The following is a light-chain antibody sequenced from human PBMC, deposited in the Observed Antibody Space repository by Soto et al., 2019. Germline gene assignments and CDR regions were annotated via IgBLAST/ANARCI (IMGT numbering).Light chain of an antibody. J-gene: IGLJ3*02. Sequence: NFMLTQPQFVSESPGKTVTISCTRSSGSVASNYVQWYQQRPGRAPTTVVFEDSQRPSGVPDRFSGSKSGNTASLTISGLQAEDEADYSCCSYAGTYTWVFGGGTKLTVL. V-gene: IGLV6-57*04. CDR3: CSYAGTYTWV. CDR1: SGSVASNY. CDR2: EDS.